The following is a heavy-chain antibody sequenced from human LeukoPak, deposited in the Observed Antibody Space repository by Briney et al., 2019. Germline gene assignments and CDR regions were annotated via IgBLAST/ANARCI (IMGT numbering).Heavy chain of an antibody. J-gene: IGHJ4*02. CDR1: GYTFTSYG. CDR3: ARDESSGWYKPFDY. Sequence: ASVKVSCKASGYTFTSYGISWVRQAPGQGLEWMGWISAYNGNTNYAQKLQGRVTMTTDTSTSTAYMELRSLRSVDTAVYYCARDESSGWYKPFDYWGQGTLVTVSS. V-gene: IGHV1-18*01. CDR2: ISAYNGNT. D-gene: IGHD6-19*01.